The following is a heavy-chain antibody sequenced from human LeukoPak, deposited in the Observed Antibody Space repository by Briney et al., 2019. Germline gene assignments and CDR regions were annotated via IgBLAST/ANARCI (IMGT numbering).Heavy chain of an antibody. V-gene: IGHV3-23*01. CDR3: AKGAPLYSGSYPVDYFYNGMDV. D-gene: IGHD1-26*01. CDR1: GFTFTNYA. Sequence: GGSLRLSCGGSGFTFTNYALTWVRQAPGKALEWASVISGRGDHTFYADSVKGRFTISRNNSENTLFLQLNSVTAEDTAVYYCAKGAPLYSGSYPVDYFYNGMDVWGQGTTVIVSS. J-gene: IGHJ6*02. CDR2: ISGRGDHT.